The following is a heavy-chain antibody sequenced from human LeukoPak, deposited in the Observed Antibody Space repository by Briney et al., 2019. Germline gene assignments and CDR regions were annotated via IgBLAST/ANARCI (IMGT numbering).Heavy chain of an antibody. V-gene: IGHV3-20*01. CDR2: INWNGGST. CDR1: GFTFDDYG. J-gene: IGHJ5*02. CDR3: ARKRSGSYLSNWFDP. Sequence: GGSLRLSCAASGFTFDDYGMSWVRQAPGKGLEWVSGINWNGGSTGYADSVKGRFTISRDNAKNSLYLQMNSLRAEDTALYHCARKRSGSYLSNWFDPWGQGTLVTVSS. D-gene: IGHD1-26*01.